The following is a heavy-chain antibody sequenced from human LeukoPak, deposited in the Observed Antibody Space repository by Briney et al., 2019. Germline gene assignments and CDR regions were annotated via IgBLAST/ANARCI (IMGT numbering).Heavy chain of an antibody. CDR2: INPNSGGT. CDR3: ARDDNYYDSSGYYPYYYYYGMDV. D-gene: IGHD3-22*01. V-gene: IGHV1-2*02. CDR1: GYTFTGYY. Sequence: ASVKVSCKASGYTFTGYYMHWVRQAPGQGLEWMGWINPNSGGTNYAQKFQGRVTMTRDTSISTAYMELSRLRSDGTAVYYCARDDNYYDSSGYYPYYYYYGMDVWGQGTTVTVSS. J-gene: IGHJ6*02.